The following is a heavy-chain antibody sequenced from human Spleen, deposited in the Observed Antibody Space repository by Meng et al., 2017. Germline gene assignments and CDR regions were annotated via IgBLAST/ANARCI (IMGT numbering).Heavy chain of an antibody. CDR1: GESISTFY. D-gene: IGHD1-26*01. CDR2: INHAGTA. V-gene: IGHV4-34*01. J-gene: IGHJ4*02. Sequence: QGQLKQWAAGLLTPSETPSLTCAVHGESISTFYWAWIRQSPGKGLEWIGEINHAGTAYYNPSLKSRVTLSIDTSRNQFSLNLRSATAADTAVYYCANIRDRSFSDSWGQGTLVTVSS. CDR3: ANIRDRSFSDS.